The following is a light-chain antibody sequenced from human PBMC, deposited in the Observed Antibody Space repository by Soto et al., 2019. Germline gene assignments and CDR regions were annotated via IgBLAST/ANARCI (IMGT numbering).Light chain of an antibody. CDR3: QHRNT. V-gene: IGKV3-15*01. CDR2: GAT. Sequence: EIVMTQSPATLSVSPGERATLSCRASQSVSSNLAWYLQKPCQAPRLLIYGATTRATGVPARFSGSGSGTEFTLTISSLQSEDFAVYYCQHRNTFGQGTKLEIK. J-gene: IGKJ2*01. CDR1: QSVSSN.